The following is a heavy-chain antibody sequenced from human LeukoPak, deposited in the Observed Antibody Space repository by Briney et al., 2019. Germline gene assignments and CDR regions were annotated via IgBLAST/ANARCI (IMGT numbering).Heavy chain of an antibody. CDR2: VNDRGDT. Sequence: SETLSLTCGVSGGSSSGDYCNWIRQAPGKGLEWIGDVNDRGDTNYNPSLKSRVTISVDPSKNQFSLKVASVTAADTAVYYCAGLTSRGGAYYMDVWGKGTTVTVSS. D-gene: IGHD1-26*01. J-gene: IGHJ6*03. CDR3: AGLTSRGGAYYMDV. V-gene: IGHV4-34*01. CDR1: GGSSSGDY.